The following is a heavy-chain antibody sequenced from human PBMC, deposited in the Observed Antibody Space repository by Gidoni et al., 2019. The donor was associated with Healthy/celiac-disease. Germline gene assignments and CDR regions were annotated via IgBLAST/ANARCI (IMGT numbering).Heavy chain of an antibody. Sequence: EVQLLESGGGLVQPGGSLRLSCAASGFTFSSYAMSWVRQAPGKGLEWVSAISGSGGSTYYADSVKGRFTISRDNSKNTLYLQMNSLRAEDTAVYYCANHVSVDTALEDWGQGTLVTVSS. CDR3: ANHVSVDTALED. CDR2: ISGSGGST. D-gene: IGHD5-18*01. V-gene: IGHV3-23*01. CDR1: GFTFSSYA. J-gene: IGHJ4*02.